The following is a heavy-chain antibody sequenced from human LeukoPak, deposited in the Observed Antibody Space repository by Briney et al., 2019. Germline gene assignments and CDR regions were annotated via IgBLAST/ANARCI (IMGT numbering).Heavy chain of an antibody. V-gene: IGHV7-4-1*02. J-gene: IGHJ4*02. D-gene: IGHD6-13*01. CDR3: ARDLEPSSSWYRGIDY. Sequence: ASVKVSCKASGYTFTSYYMHWVRQAPGQGLEWMGWINTNTGNPTYAQGFTGRFVFSLDTSVSTAYLQISSLKAEDTAVYYCARDLEPSSSWYRGIDYWGQGTLVTVSS. CDR2: INTNTGNP. CDR1: GYTFTSYY.